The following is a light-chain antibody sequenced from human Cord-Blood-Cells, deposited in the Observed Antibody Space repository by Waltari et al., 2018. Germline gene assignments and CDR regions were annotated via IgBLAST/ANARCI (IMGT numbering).Light chain of an antibody. CDR1: QSVLYSSNNKSY. Sequence: DIVMTQSPDSLAVSLGERANIHCKSSQSVLYSSNNKSYLAWYQQKPGQPPKLLIYWASTRESGVPDRFSGSGSGTDFTLTISSLQAEDVAVYYCQQYYSTPYTFGQGTKLEIK. CDR3: QQYYSTPYT. J-gene: IGKJ2*01. CDR2: WAS. V-gene: IGKV4-1*01.